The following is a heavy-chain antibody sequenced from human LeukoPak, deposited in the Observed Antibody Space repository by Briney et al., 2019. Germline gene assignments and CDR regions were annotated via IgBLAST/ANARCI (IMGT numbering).Heavy chain of an antibody. CDR1: GFTVSSNY. V-gene: IGHV3-53*01. CDR2: IYSGGRT. Sequence: GGSLRLSCAASGFTVSSNYMTWVRKAPGKGLEWVSVIYSGGRTYYADSVKGRFTISRDNSKNTLYLDMNSLRAEDTAVYYCASRSAGDYVNTFDIWGQGAMVTVPS. J-gene: IGHJ3*02. CDR3: ASRSAGDYVNTFDI. D-gene: IGHD4-17*01.